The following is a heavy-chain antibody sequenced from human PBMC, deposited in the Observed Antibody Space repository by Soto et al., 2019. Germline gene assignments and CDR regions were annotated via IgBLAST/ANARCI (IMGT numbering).Heavy chain of an antibody. J-gene: IGHJ5*02. CDR3: AHDHYDSRRGFAP. V-gene: IGHV2-5*08. CDR2: IYWDDDK. CDR1: GGSISSYYW. Sequence: TLSLTCTVSGGSISSYYWSWIRQPPGKALEWLALIYWDDDKRYSPSLKSRLTITKDTSKNQVVLTMTNMDPVDTATYYCAHDHYDSRRGFAPWGQGTLVTVSS. D-gene: IGHD3-3*01.